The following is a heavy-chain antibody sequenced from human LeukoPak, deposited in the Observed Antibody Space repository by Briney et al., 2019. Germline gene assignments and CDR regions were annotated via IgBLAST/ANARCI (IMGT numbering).Heavy chain of an antibody. CDR2: IIPILGIA. D-gene: IGHD3-9*01. CDR1: GGTFSIYA. V-gene: IGHV1-69*04. Sequence: SVKVSCKASGGTFSIYAISWVRQAPGQGLEWMGRIIPILGIANYAQKFQGRVTITADKSTSTAYMELSSLRSEDTAVYYCARADYDILTGSQGHFDYWGQGTLVTVSS. J-gene: IGHJ4*02. CDR3: ARADYDILTGSQGHFDY.